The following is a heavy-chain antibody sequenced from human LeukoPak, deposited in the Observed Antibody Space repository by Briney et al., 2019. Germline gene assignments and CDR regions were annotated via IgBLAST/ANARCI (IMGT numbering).Heavy chain of an antibody. Sequence: PGGSLRLSCAASGFTFTAFTISWVRQAPGKGLEWVSSISSSYAIYFADSVKGRFTISRDNAKNSVYLHMNSLRAEDTAVYYCARDRHFVAFDIWGQGTMVTVSS. CDR2: ISSSYAI. CDR1: GFTFTAFT. V-gene: IGHV3-69-1*01. J-gene: IGHJ3*02. CDR3: ARDRHFVAFDI.